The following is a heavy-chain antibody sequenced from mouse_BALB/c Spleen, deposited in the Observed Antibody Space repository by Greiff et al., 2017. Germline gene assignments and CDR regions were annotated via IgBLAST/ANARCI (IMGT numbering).Heavy chain of an antibody. CDR3: ARRTGTGAMDY. CDR2: INPGSGGT. Sequence: VQVVESGAELVRPGTSVKVSCKASGYAFTNYLIEWVKQRPGQGLEWIGVINPGSGGTNYNEKFKGKATLTADKSSSTAYMQLSSLTSDDSAVYFCARRTGTGAMDYWGQGTSVTVSS. J-gene: IGHJ4*01. V-gene: IGHV1-54*03. D-gene: IGHD4-1*01. CDR1: GYAFTNYL.